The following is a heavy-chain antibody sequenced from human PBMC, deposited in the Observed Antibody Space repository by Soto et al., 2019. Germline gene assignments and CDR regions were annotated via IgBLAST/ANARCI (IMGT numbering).Heavy chain of an antibody. CDR1: GGSISSSNW. CDR3: PRRTYYDFWSGPDY. CDR2: IYHSGST. J-gene: IGHJ4*02. D-gene: IGHD3-3*01. V-gene: IGHV4-4*02. Sequence: SDTLSLTCAVSGGSISSSNWWSWVRQPPGKGLEWIGEIYHSGSTNYNPSLKSRVTISVDKSKNQFYLKLSSVTAADTDVYHCPRRTYYDFWSGPDYWGQGTLVTVS.